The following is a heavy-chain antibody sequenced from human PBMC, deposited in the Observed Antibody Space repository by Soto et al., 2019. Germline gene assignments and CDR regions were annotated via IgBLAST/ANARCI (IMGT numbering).Heavy chain of an antibody. V-gene: IGHV4-59*01. CDR3: ARGEEAFFYYGLDV. J-gene: IGHJ6*02. Sequence: PSETLSLTCPVSGGSISSYYWSWIRQPTGKGLEWIGYIYDTGISGYTPSTSYNPSLKGRVTMSVDTSKSQFSMKLTSVPAADTAVYYCARGEEAFFYYGLDVWGQGITVTVSS. CDR2: IYDTGISGYTPST. CDR1: GGSISSYY.